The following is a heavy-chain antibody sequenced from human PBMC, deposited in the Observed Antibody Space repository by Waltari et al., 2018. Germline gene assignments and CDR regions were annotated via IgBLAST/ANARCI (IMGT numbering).Heavy chain of an antibody. Sequence: QVQLQQWGAGLLKPSETLSLTCAVYGGSFSGYYWSWIRQPPGKGLEWIGEINHSGSTNNNPSLKSRVTISVDTSKNQFSLKLSSVTAADTAVYYCARHGITGTTYYFDYWGQGTLVTVSS. J-gene: IGHJ4*02. V-gene: IGHV4-34*01. CDR3: ARHGITGTTYYFDY. CDR1: GGSFSGYY. D-gene: IGHD1-7*01. CDR2: INHSGST.